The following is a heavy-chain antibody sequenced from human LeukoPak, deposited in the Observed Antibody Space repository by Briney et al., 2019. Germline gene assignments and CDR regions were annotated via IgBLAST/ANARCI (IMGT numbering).Heavy chain of an antibody. V-gene: IGHV3-30*02. Sequence: GGSLRLSCAASGFSISSYGTHWVRHAPGEGLEWLVYIMYDGSNKYYADSVKGRFTISRDNSNNTLYLQMNSLRAEDTAVYYCAKDHVLLWFGDLYYFDCWGQGTLVTVSS. CDR3: AKDHVLLWFGDLYYFDC. CDR1: GFSISSYG. CDR2: IMYDGSNK. D-gene: IGHD3-10*01. J-gene: IGHJ4*02.